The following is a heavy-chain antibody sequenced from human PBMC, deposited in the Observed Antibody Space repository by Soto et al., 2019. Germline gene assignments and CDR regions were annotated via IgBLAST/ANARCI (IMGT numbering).Heavy chain of an antibody. CDR3: AKGRSYHRSAFDI. V-gene: IGHV3-30*18. D-gene: IGHD1-26*01. CDR2: ISYDGSNK. CDR1: GFTFSSYG. Sequence: QVQLVESGGGVVQPGRSLRLSCAASGFTFSSYGMHWVRQAPGKGLEWVAVISYDGSNKYYADSVKGRFTISRDNSKNTLYLQMNSLRAEDTAVYYCAKGRSYHRSAFDIWGQGTMVTVSS. J-gene: IGHJ3*02.